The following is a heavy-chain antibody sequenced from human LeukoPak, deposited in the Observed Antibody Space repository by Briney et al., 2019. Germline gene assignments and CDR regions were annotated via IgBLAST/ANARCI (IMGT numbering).Heavy chain of an antibody. D-gene: IGHD5-18*01. Sequence: GGSLRLSCAASGFTFSSYAMSWVRQAPGKGLEWVSAISGSGGSTYYADSVKGRFTISRDNSKNTLYLQMSSLRAEDTAVYYCAKGRIQLWSHFDYWGQGTLVTVSS. V-gene: IGHV3-23*01. CDR1: GFTFSSYA. CDR3: AKGRIQLWSHFDY. CDR2: ISGSGGST. J-gene: IGHJ4*02.